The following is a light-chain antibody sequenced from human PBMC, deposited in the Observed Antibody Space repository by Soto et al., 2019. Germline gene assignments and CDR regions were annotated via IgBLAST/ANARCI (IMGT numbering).Light chain of an antibody. CDR2: GAS. V-gene: IGKV3-20*01. J-gene: IGKJ1*01. Sequence: EIVLTQSPGTLSLSPGERATLSCRASQSVSNNYLAWYQQKPGQAPRLIIYGASNRATGIPDRFSGSGSGTDFTPTISSLEPEDVAVYYCQQYGSSGTFGQGTKVEI. CDR1: QSVSNNY. CDR3: QQYGSSGT.